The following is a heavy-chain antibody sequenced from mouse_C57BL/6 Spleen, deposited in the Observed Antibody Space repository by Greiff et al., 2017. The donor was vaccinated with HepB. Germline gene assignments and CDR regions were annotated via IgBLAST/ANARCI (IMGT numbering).Heavy chain of an antibody. CDR1: GYAFSSSW. CDR3: ARGELLGY. CDR2: IYPGDGDT. J-gene: IGHJ2*01. V-gene: IGHV1-82*01. D-gene: IGHD1-1*01. Sequence: QVQLQQSGPELVKPGASVKISCKASGYAFSSSWMNWVKQRPGKGLEWIGRIYPGDGDTNYNGKFKGKATLTADKSSSTAYMQLSSLTSEDSAVYFCARGELLGYWGQGTTLTVSS.